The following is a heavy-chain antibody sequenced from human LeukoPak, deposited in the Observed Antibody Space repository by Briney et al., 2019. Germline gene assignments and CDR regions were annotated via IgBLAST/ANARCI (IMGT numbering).Heavy chain of an antibody. Sequence: PGGSPRLSCAASGFTFSSYSMNWVRQAPGKGLEWVSSISSSSSYIYYADSVKGRFTISRDNAKNSLYLQMNSLRAEDTAVYYCARAPGQQLRGYYFDYWGQGTLVTVSS. CDR1: GFTFSSYS. D-gene: IGHD6-13*01. J-gene: IGHJ4*02. CDR3: ARAPGQQLRGYYFDY. V-gene: IGHV3-21*01. CDR2: ISSSSSYI.